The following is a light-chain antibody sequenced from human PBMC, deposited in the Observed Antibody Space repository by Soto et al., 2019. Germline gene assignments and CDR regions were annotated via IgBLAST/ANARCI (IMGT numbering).Light chain of an antibody. CDR2: GAS. Sequence: IVLTQSPGTLSLSPGERATLSCRASQSVSSSYLAWYQQKPGQAPRLLIYGASSRATGIPDRFSGSGSGTDFTLTISRLEPEDFAVDYCQQYGSSPFTFGPGTKVDIK. CDR1: QSVSSSY. J-gene: IGKJ3*01. CDR3: QQYGSSPFT. V-gene: IGKV3-20*01.